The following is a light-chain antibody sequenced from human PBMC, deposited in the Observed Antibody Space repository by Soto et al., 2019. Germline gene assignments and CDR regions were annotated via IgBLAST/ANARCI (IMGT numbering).Light chain of an antibody. CDR2: GAF. V-gene: IGKV3-15*01. J-gene: IGKJ5*01. CDR1: QSVSRN. Sequence: EVVMTQSPATLSLSPGERATLSCRASQSVSRNLAWYQQKPGQAPRLLIYGAFTRATGIPAKFSGSGSGTEFTLTISSLQSEDFGTYYCQQNYNIPITFGPGTRLDIK. CDR3: QQNYNIPIT.